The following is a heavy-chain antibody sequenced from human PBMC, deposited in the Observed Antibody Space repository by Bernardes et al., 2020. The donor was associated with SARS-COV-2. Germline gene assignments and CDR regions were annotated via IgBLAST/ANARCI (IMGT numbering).Heavy chain of an antibody. CDR2: LSSDGTKK. CDR1: WFSSSSYP. Sequence: CLRLSCTSSWFSSSSYPRRWMLTAPGKGLYGFAVLSSDGTKKFYSDSVTGRFTISRDNSKNTLYLQMNSLRAEDTAVYYCARDGGHYYDSSGYSIGY. D-gene: IGHD3-22*01. CDR3: ARDGGHYYDSSGYSIGY. V-gene: IGHV3-30-3*01. J-gene: IGHJ2*01.